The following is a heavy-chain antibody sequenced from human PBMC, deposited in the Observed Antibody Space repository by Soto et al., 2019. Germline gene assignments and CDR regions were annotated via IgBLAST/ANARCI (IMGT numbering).Heavy chain of an antibody. Sequence: QITLKESGPTLVKPTQTLTLTCTFSGFSLSTSGVGVGWIRQPPGKALEWLALIYWDDDKRYSPSLKSRLTITKDTSKNQVVLTMTNMDPVDTATYYCAHSSMVRGVIITLYAFDIWGQGTMVTVSS. D-gene: IGHD3-10*01. CDR2: IYWDDDK. V-gene: IGHV2-5*02. J-gene: IGHJ3*02. CDR3: AHSSMVRGVIITLYAFDI. CDR1: GFSLSTSGVG.